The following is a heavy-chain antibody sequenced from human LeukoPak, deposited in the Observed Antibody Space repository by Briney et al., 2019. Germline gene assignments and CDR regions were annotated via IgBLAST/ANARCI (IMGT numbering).Heavy chain of an antibody. Sequence: GGSLRLSCTASGFTFSAYWMTWVRQAPGKGLEFVANIKGDGSQKEYVDSVKGRFTISRDNAKNSLYLQMISLGAEDTAVYYCARWRGAQSEFEYWGQGTLVTVSS. CDR3: ARWRGAQSEFEY. CDR2: IKGDGSQK. V-gene: IGHV3-7*01. CDR1: GFTFSAYW. J-gene: IGHJ4*02. D-gene: IGHD3-3*01.